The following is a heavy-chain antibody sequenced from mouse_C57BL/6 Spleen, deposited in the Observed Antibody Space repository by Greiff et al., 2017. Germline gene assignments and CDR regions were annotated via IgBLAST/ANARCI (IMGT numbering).Heavy chain of an antibody. CDR2: IYPGSGST. D-gene: IGHD2-4*01. V-gene: IGHV1-55*01. CDR1: GYTFTSYW. Sequence: QVQLQQPGAELVKPGASVKMSCKASGYTFTSYWITWVKQRPGQGLEWIGDIYPGSGSTNYNEKFKSKATLTVDTSSSTAYMQLSSLTSEDSAVYYGARGDYDYDTWFAYWGQGTLVTVSA. CDR3: ARGDYDYDTWFAY. J-gene: IGHJ3*01.